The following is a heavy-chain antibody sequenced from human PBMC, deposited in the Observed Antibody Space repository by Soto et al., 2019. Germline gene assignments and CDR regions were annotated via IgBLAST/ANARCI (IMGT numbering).Heavy chain of an antibody. CDR1: ESTFRSYS. J-gene: IGHJ4*02. Sequence: GGSLRLSCAASESTFRSYSMHWVRQAPGKGLEWVAVIGSGAKTQYYADSVKGRFSISRDTSKNTVSLQMNSLRAEDTAIYYCAKEYGNGYWYFDYWGQGTQVTVSS. D-gene: IGHD5-18*01. CDR2: IGSGAKTQ. V-gene: IGHV3-30*18. CDR3: AKEYGNGYWYFDY.